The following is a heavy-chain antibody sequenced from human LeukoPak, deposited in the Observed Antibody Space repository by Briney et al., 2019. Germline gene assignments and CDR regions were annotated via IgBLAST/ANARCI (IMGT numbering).Heavy chain of an antibody. CDR3: AKTPTALVRGGYYFDN. Sequence: SETLSLTCAVYGGSFSGYYWSRLRQPPGKGPEWIGEINHSGNTDYNPSLKSRVTISVDTSKNQFSLKLSSVTAADTAVYYCAKTPTALVRGGYYFDNWAQGTPVTVSS. CDR2: INHSGNT. J-gene: IGHJ4*02. D-gene: IGHD6-6*01. V-gene: IGHV4-34*01. CDR1: GGSFSGYY.